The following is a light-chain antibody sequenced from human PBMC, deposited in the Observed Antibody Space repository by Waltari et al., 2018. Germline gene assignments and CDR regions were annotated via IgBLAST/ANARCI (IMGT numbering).Light chain of an antibody. CDR1: QSLVSRDGSTY. V-gene: IGKV2-30*01. Sequence: DVVMTQSPLSLAVILGQPASISCRSSQSLVSRDGSTYFNWFQQRPGQSPRRLLYKGSNRDAGVPDRFSGGGSGTDFTLRISRVEAEDVGVYYCMQGTHRPWTFGQGTKVEIK. CDR2: KGS. CDR3: MQGTHRPWT. J-gene: IGKJ1*01.